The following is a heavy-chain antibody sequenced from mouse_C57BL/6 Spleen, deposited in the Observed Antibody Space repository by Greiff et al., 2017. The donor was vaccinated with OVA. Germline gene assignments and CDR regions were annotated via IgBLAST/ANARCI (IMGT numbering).Heavy chain of an antibody. J-gene: IGHJ2*01. V-gene: IGHV3-6*01. CDR1: GYSITSGYY. CDR2: ISYDGSN. CDR3: ARALDYFDY. Sequence: EVQLVESGPGLVKPSQSLSLTCSVTGYSITSGYYWNWIRQFPGNKLEWMGYISYDGSNNYNPSLKNRISITRDTSKNQFFLKLNSVTTEDTATYYCARALDYFDYWGQGTTLTVSS.